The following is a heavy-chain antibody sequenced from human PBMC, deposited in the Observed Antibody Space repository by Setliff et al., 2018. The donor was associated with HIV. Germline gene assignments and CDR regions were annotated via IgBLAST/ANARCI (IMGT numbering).Heavy chain of an antibody. D-gene: IGHD2-21*02. CDR3: ATAIDNTAYYGMDV. J-gene: IGHJ6*02. Sequence: GGSLRLSCSAFGFTFSNYAMQWVRQAPGKGLEWVSYISSSDNTIHYADSVRGRFTISRDNAKNSLYLQMNSLRAEDTAVYFCATAIDNTAYYGMDVWGQGTTVTVSS. V-gene: IGHV3-48*04. CDR2: ISSSDNTI. CDR1: GFTFSNYA.